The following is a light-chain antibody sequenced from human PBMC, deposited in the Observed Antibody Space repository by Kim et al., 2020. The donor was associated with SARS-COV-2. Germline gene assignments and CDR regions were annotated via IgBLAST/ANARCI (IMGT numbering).Light chain of an antibody. J-gene: IGKJ2*01. CDR2: GAS. CDR1: QSVYSNA. CDR3: QQYGSAPDA. V-gene: IGKV3-20*01. Sequence: LSTGERATHSCRTSQSVYSNALAWYQQKPGQTPRLLIYGASIRATSIPDRFTGSGSGTDFTLTINRLEPEDFAVYFCQQYGSAPDAFGQGTKLEI.